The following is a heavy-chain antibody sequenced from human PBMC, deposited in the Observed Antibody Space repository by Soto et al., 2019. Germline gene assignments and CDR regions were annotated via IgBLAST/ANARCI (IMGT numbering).Heavy chain of an antibody. CDR1: GYTFTSYA. CDR3: ARYMRYCSSTSCYGGDFFYGMDV. V-gene: IGHV1-3*01. D-gene: IGHD2-2*01. CDR2: INAGNGNT. J-gene: IGHJ6*02. Sequence: ASVKVSCKASGYTFTSYAMHWVRQAPGQRLEWMGWINAGNGNTKYSQKFQGRVTITRDTSASTAYMELSSLRSEDTAVYYCARYMRYCSSTSCYGGDFFYGMDVWGQGTTVTVSS.